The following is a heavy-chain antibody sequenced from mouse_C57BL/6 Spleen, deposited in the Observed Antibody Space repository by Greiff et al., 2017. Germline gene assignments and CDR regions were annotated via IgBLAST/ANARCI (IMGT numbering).Heavy chain of an antibody. V-gene: IGHV5-9-1*02. CDR2: ISSGGDYI. J-gene: IGHJ4*01. Sequence: EVQGVESGEGLVKPGGSLKLSCAASGFTFSSYAMSWVRQTPEKRLEWVAYISSGGDYIYYADTVKGRCTISRDNARNTLYLQMSSLKSEDTSMYYCTSESGGYWGQGPSVTVSS. CDR1: GFTFSSYA. CDR3: TSESGGY.